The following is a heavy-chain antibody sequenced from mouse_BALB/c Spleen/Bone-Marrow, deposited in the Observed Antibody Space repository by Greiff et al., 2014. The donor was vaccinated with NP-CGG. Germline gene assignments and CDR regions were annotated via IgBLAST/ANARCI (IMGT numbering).Heavy chain of an antibody. V-gene: IGHV1-39*01. Sequence: VQLKESGPELEKPGASAKISCKASGYSFTDSNMNWVKQSNGKNLEWIGNIDPYYGGTSYSQKFKGKATLTVDKSSSTAYMQLRSLTSEDSAVYYCAKKDYGSSSFDYWGQGTTFTVSS. J-gene: IGHJ2*01. D-gene: IGHD1-1*01. CDR2: IDPYYGGT. CDR3: AKKDYGSSSFDY. CDR1: GYSFTDSN.